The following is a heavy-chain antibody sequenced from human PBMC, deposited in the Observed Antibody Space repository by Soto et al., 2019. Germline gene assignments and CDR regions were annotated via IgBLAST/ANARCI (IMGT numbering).Heavy chain of an antibody. V-gene: IGHV3-23*04. J-gene: IGHJ4*02. CDR3: AKDRGGVLAPSYFDY. Sequence: EVQLVESGGGLVQPGGSLRLSCAASRFSFSDYAMSWVRQAPGKGLEWVSAISGSGGSTYSADSVEGQFTISRDNSKNTLYLQMNSLRAEDTALYYCAKDRGGVLAPSYFDYWGQGTLVTVSS. CDR2: ISGSGGST. D-gene: IGHD2-8*01. CDR1: RFSFSDYA.